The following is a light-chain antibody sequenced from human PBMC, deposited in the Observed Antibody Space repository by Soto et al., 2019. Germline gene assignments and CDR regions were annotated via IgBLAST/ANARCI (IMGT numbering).Light chain of an antibody. J-gene: IGLJ2*01. CDR3: SSYTSSSSTLVV. CDR2: EVN. Sequence: QSVLTQPASVSGSLGQSITISCTGTRSDVGAYQFVSWYQQHPGKAPKLMIYEVNNRPSGVSDRFTGSKSGNTASLTISGLQAEDEADYYCSSYTSSSSTLVVVGGGTKLTVL. V-gene: IGLV2-14*01. CDR1: RSDVGAYQF.